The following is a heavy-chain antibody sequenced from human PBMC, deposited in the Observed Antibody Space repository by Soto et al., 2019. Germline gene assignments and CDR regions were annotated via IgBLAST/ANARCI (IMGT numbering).Heavy chain of an antibody. CDR3: ARMGGGTAVTYLRPVEI. V-gene: IGHV2-26*01. Sequence: QVTLKESGPVLVKPTEPLTLICTVTEFSLSNDRMGVSWIRQPPGKALEWLAHIFSNDEKSYRTSLKTRLTISKDTTKSQVVLTMTYMYPVDTATYYSARMGGGTAVTYLRPVEIWGQGKMVDV. D-gene: IGHD3-16*01. CDR2: IFSNDEK. J-gene: IGHJ3*02. CDR1: EFSLSNDRMG.